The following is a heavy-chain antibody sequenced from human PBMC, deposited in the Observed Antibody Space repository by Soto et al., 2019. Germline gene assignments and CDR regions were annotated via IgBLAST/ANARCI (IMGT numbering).Heavy chain of an antibody. CDR1: GGSISSSVW. J-gene: IGHJ4*02. Sequence: QVQLQESGPGLVKPSGTLSLTCAVSGGSISSSVWWSWVRQPPGKGLEWIGEIHHSGSTNYDPSLKSRITRSVDRSKNQFSLELTSVTAADTAVYYCAGRSRTIEWGQGTQVTVSS. CDR3: AGRSRTIE. CDR2: IHHSGST. V-gene: IGHV4-4*02. D-gene: IGHD1-7*01.